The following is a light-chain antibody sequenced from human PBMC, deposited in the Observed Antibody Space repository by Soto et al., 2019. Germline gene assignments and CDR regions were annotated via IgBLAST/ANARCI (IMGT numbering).Light chain of an antibody. Sequence: EIVLTQSPGNLSLSPGERATLSCRASQSVSSSYLAWYQQKPGQAPRLLIYGASSRATGIPARFSGSGSGTEFTLTISSLQSEDFAVYYCQQYNNWPWTFGQGTKVDIK. V-gene: IGKV3D-15*01. J-gene: IGKJ1*01. CDR3: QQYNNWPWT. CDR2: GAS. CDR1: QSVSSSY.